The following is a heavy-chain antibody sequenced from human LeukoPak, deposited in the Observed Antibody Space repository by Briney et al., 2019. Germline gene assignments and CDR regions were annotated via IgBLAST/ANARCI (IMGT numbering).Heavy chain of an antibody. Sequence: GGSLRLSCAASGFTFSSYGMHWVRRAPGKGLEWVAFIRYDGSNKYYADSVKGRFTISRDNAKNSLYLQMNSLRAEDTAIYFCSRSLDYLGQGALVTVSS. CDR1: GFTFSSYG. J-gene: IGHJ4*02. CDR2: IRYDGSNK. CDR3: SRSLDY. V-gene: IGHV3-30*02.